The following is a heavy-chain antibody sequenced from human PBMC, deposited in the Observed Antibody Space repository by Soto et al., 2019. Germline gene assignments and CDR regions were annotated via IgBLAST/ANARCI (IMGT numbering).Heavy chain of an antibody. V-gene: IGHV1-2*02. J-gene: IGHJ5*02. Sequence: GSVKVSCKGSGDTFTDSSMHWVRQAAGQGLEWMGWINLNSGDTNYAEKFRTRVTMTRDTSIITAYMKLTTLKSDDTAVYYCARDLGGYDLYGPDTWGQGTLVTVSS. CDR3: ARDLGGYDLYGPDT. D-gene: IGHD5-12*01. CDR1: GDTFTDSS. CDR2: INLNSGDT.